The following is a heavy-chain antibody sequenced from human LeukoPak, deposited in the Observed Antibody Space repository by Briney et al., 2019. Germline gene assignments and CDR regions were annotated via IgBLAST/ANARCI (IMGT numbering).Heavy chain of an antibody. CDR2: IYYSGST. CDR1: GGSISSGDYY. D-gene: IGHD1-26*01. J-gene: IGHJ4*01. Sequence: SETLSLTCTVSGGSISSGDYYWSWIRQHPGRGLEWIGYIYYSGSTYYNPSLKSRVTISVDTSKNQFSLKLSSVTAADTAVYYCARDIEAVGATLYFDYWGRGTLVTVSS. CDR3: ARDIEAVGATLYFDY. V-gene: IGHV4-31*03.